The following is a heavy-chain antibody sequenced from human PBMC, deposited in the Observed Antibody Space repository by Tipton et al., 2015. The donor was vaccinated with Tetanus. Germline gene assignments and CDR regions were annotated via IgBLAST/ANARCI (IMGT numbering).Heavy chain of an antibody. V-gene: IGHV4-61*01. CDR3: AGVTAQRTELYFDH. Sequence: TLSLTCTVSGGSVNSGTYYWSWIRQPPGKGLEWIGHVYYTGSTNHNPSLKSQVTISMDRSKNQISLQLTSVTAADTAVYFCAGVTAQRTELYFDHWGQGTLVSVSS. D-gene: IGHD6-13*01. CDR1: GGSVNSGTYY. CDR2: VYYTGST. J-gene: IGHJ4*02.